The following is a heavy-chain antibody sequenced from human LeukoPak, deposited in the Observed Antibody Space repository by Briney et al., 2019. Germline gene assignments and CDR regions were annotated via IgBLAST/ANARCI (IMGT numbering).Heavy chain of an antibody. CDR3: AKYCSGGNCYSGLY. CDR2: ISYDGSYK. D-gene: IGHD2-15*01. V-gene: IGHV3-30*18. CDR1: EFTFSTYG. J-gene: IGHJ4*02. Sequence: PGRSLRLSCAASEFTFSTYGMHWVRQAPGKGLEWVAVISYDGSYKFYADSVKGRFTISRDSSKDTLFLQMNSLRAEDTAVYYCAKYCSGGNCYSGLYWGQGTLVTVSS.